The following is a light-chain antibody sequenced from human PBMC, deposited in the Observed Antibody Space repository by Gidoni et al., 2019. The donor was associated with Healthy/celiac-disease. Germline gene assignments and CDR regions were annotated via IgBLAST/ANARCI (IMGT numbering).Light chain of an antibody. V-gene: IGKV1-39*01. CDR2: AAT. Sequence: DIHMTQSPSSLSASVGDRVTITCRASQSISRYLIWYHQKPGKAPKPLIYAATSLQSGVPSRFSGSGSGTDFTLTISSLQTEDFATYYCQQSYSTPPEYSFXXXTKLEIK. CDR1: QSISRY. J-gene: IGKJ2*03. CDR3: QQSYSTPPEYS.